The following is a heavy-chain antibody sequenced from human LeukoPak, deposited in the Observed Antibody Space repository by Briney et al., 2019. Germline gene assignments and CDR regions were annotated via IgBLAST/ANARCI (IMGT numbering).Heavy chain of an antibody. J-gene: IGHJ4*02. CDR3: TIYSSRNFWDY. V-gene: IGHV3-15*01. Sequence: GGSLRLSCAASGFTFSNAWMRWFRQAPGKGLEWVGRIKTTTGGGTTDYAAPVKGRFTISRDDSKNTLYLQMNSLKTEDTAVYYCTIYSSRNFWDYWGQGALVTVSS. CDR1: GFTFSNAW. CDR2: IKTTTGGGTT. D-gene: IGHD6-13*01.